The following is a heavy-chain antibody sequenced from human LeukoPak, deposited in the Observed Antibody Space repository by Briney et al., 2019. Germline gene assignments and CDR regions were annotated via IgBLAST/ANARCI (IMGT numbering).Heavy chain of an antibody. V-gene: IGHV3-23*01. D-gene: IGHD2-21*01. CDR1: GFTFSNYA. J-gene: IGHJ4*02. CDR3: TKDLPSGRQSGDKTY. Sequence: GGSLRLSCEASGFTFSNYAVNWVRQAPGKGLEWVSTVGGSGGSTYYADSVKGRFTISRDNSKRTLFLQMNSLRAEDTALYYCTKDLPSGRQSGDKTYWGQGTLVTVSS. CDR2: VGGSGGST.